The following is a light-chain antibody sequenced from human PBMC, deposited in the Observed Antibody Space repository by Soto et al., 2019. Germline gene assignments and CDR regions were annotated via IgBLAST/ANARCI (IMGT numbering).Light chain of an antibody. J-gene: IGLJ2*01. CDR3: SSFAGSPVV. CDR2: EVS. V-gene: IGLV2-8*01. CDR1: SSDVGDYNY. Sequence: QSALTQPPSASGSLGQSVTIPCTGTSSDVGDYNYVSWYQQHPGKVPKLMIYEVSKRPSGVPDRFSGSKSGNTASLTVSGLHAEDEDDYYCSSFAGSPVVFGGVTKLTVL.